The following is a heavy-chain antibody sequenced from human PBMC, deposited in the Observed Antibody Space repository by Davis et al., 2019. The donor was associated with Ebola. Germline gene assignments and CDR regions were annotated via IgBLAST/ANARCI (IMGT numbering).Heavy chain of an antibody. J-gene: IGHJ6*02. CDR3: ALRHLVPRQTPIGTVHYHYAMDV. D-gene: IGHD6-6*01. V-gene: IGHV4-39*07. CDR1: GDSIISANYY. CDR2: VYSRGAT. Sequence: SETLSLTCSVSGDSIISANYYWGWIRQPPGKGLEGIGSVYSRGATSNNPSLRSRATVSVDTSKNQFSLKLSSVTAADTAVYYCALRHLVPRQTPIGTVHYHYAMDVWGQGTTVTVSS.